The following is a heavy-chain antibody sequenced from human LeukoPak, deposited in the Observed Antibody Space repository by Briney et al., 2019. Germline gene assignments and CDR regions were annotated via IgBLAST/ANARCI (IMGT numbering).Heavy chain of an antibody. CDR2: IKEDGSQK. CDR3: ARDYYRYFSL. V-gene: IGHV3-7*01. J-gene: IGHJ2*01. CDR1: GFTFSSFW. Sequence: PGGSLRLSCAASGFTFSSFWMTWVRQAPGKGLEWVANIKEDGSQKYYVDSVKGRFSISRDNAKNSLSLQMNSLRAEDTAVYYCARDYYRYFSLWGRGTLVTVSS.